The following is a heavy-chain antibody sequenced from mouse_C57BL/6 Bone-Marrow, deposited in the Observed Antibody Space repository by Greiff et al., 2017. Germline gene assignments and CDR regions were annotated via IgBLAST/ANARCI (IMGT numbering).Heavy chain of an antibody. J-gene: IGHJ1*03. Sequence: QVQLQQPRTERVKPGASVKLSCKASGYTFTSYWMHWVKQRPGQGLEWIGNINPSNGGTNYNEKFKSKATLTVDKSSSTAYMQLSSLTSEDSAVYYCAREETVAKHFDVWGTGTTVTVSS. CDR1: GYTFTSYW. CDR3: AREETVAKHFDV. CDR2: INPSNGGT. D-gene: IGHD1-1*01. V-gene: IGHV1-53*01.